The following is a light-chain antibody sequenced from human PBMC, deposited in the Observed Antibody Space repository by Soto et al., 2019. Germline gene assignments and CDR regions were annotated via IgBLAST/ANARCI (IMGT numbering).Light chain of an antibody. CDR2: DNN. Sequence: QSVLTQPPSVSAAPGQKVTISCSGSSSNNGNNYVSWYQHLPGTAPKLLIYDNNKRPSGIPDRFSGSKSGTSATLGITGLQTGDEADYYCGTWDSSLSVVVFGGGTKVTVL. J-gene: IGLJ2*01. CDR1: SSNNGNNY. V-gene: IGLV1-51*01. CDR3: GTWDSSLSVVV.